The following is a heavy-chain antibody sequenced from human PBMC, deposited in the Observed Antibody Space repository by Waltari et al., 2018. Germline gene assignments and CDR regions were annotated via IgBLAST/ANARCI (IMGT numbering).Heavy chain of an antibody. D-gene: IGHD1-26*01. CDR2: VDPEDGET. V-gene: IGHV1-69-2*01. CDR3: ATERALRGATRDGG. CDR1: GYPFTDYY. J-gene: IGHJ4*02. Sequence: VQLVQSGAEVKKPGATVKLSCKASGYPFTDYYMHWVHQAPGNGLEWMGRVDPEDGETIYAEKFQGRVTITADTATDTAYMELSSLRAEDTAVDDCATERALRGATRDGGWGQGTLVTVSS.